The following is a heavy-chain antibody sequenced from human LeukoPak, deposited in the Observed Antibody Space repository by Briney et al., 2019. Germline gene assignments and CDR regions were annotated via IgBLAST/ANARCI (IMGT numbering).Heavy chain of an antibody. V-gene: IGHV4-61*01. CDR2: IYYSGST. J-gene: IGHJ4*02. Sequence: SETLSLTCTVSGGSISSSSYYWSWIRQPPGKGLEWIGYIYYSGSTNYNPSLKSRVTISVDTSKNQFSLKLSSVTAADTAVYYCARLSLKVLEWSPTKGKETHYFDYWGRGTLVPVSS. CDR3: ARLSLKVLEWSPTKGKETHYFDY. CDR1: GGSISSSSYY. D-gene: IGHD3-3*01.